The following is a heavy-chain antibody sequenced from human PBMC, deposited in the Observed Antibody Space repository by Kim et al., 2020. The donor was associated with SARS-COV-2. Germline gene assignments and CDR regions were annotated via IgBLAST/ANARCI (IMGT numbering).Heavy chain of an antibody. CDR2: ISYEGSTK. CDR1: GFTFSSHL. V-gene: IGHV3-30-3*01. D-gene: IGHD3-16*01. CDR3: ARNFGGDRDMAP. J-gene: IGHJ5*02. Sequence: GGSLRLSCAASGFTFSSHLMNWVRQAPGKGLEWVALISYEGSTKKYNASVQGRFTISRDNSKNALYLQMNSLRPEDTAVYYCARNFGGDRDMAPWGPGTLVTVSS.